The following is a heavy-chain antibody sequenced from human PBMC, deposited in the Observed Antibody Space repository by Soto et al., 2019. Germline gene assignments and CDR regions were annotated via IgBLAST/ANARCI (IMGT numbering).Heavy chain of an antibody. J-gene: IGHJ6*01. CDR3: ARDGDIQGGPPPKTYAMDV. CDR1: GFTFRNFG. Sequence: QVRLVESGGGVVQPGRSLRLSCSASGFTFRNFGFHWVRQAPGKGLEWVALIWYDGSNKYYAESLKGRVSISRDNSKNTLYLEMKSLRFEDTAVYYCARDGDIQGGPPPKTYAMDVW. CDR2: IWYDGSNK. D-gene: IGHD5-12*01. V-gene: IGHV3-33*08.